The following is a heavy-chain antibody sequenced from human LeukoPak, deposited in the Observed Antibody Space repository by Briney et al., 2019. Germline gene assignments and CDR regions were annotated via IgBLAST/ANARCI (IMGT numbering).Heavy chain of an antibody. D-gene: IGHD6-13*01. Sequence: GGSLRLSCAASGFTFSDYYMSWIRQAPGKGLEWVSCISSSGSTIYYADSVKGRFTISRDNAKNSLYLQMNSLRAEDTAVYHCARVGSEAGYSSSWTSSALYYFDYWGQGTLVTVSS. CDR3: ARVGSEAGYSSSWTSSALYYFDY. J-gene: IGHJ4*02. CDR1: GFTFSDYY. V-gene: IGHV3-11*01. CDR2: ISSSGSTI.